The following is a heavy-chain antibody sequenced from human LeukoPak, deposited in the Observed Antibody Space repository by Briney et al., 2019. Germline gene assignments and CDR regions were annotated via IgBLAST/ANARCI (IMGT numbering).Heavy chain of an antibody. V-gene: IGHV4-4*02. J-gene: IGHJ6*02. D-gene: IGHD3-3*01. CDR1: GASINSNYW. Sequence: RASETLSLTCAVSGASINSNYWWSWVRQSPGQGLEWIGEISHTGSAHYNPSLESRVTILRDKSKNQFSLMLRSVTAADTAVYYCARINDFWSGPTLDVWGQGTTVTVSS. CDR3: ARINDFWSGPTLDV. CDR2: ISHTGSA.